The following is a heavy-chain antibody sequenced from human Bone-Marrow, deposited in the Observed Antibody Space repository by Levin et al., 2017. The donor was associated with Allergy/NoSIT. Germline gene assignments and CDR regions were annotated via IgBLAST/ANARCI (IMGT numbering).Heavy chain of an antibody. Sequence: PMASVKVSCKASGYTFTIYGLSWVRQAPGQGLEWMGWISGYNGNTEYAQKFQDRLTMTTDTSTTTVYMELRSLRTDDTAIYYCARVDYSDRGAYYAYWGQGTLVTVSS. CDR3: ARVDYSDRGAYYAY. D-gene: IGHD3-22*01. J-gene: IGHJ4*02. CDR2: ISGYNGNT. V-gene: IGHV1-18*01. CDR1: GYTFTIYG.